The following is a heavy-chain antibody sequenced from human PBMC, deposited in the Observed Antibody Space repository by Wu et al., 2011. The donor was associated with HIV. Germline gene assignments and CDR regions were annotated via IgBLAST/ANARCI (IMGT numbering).Heavy chain of an antibody. CDR2: ISAYNADT. Sequence: QIQLVQSGAEVQKPGASVTVSCKASGYTLISYGISWVRQAPGQGPEWMGWISAYNADTNYAQKFQGRVSMTTDTSTSTVYMELRSLRSDDTAVYYCARDVLGDSGTGYYGMDVWGQGTTVTVSS. CDR1: GYTLISYG. V-gene: IGHV1-18*01. CDR3: ARDVLGDSGTGYYGMDV. D-gene: IGHD3-10*01. J-gene: IGHJ6*02.